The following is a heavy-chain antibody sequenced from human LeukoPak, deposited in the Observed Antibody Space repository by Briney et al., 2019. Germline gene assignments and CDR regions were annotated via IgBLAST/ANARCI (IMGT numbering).Heavy chain of an antibody. J-gene: IGHJ4*02. CDR2: ISSSSSYI. CDR3: ARDPAGRDGYNQAADY. D-gene: IGHD5-24*01. Sequence: PGGSLRLSCAASGFTFSSYSMNWVRQAPGKGLEWVSSISSSSSYIYYADSVKGRFTISRDNAKNSLYLQMNSLRAEDTAVYYCARDPAGRDGYNQAADYWGQGTLVTVSS. V-gene: IGHV3-21*01. CDR1: GFTFSSYS.